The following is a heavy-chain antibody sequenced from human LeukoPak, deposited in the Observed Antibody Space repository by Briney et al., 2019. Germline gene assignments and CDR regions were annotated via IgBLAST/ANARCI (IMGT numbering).Heavy chain of an antibody. Sequence: PSQTLSLTCAVSGGSISSGGYSWSWIRQPPGKGLEWIGSIYHSGSTYCNPSLKSRVTISVDRSKNQFSLKLSSVTAADTAVYYCARGRTRPYYYGSGSYAGYGMDVWGQGTTVTVSS. V-gene: IGHV4-30-2*01. D-gene: IGHD3-10*01. CDR3: ARGRTRPYYYGSGSYAGYGMDV. J-gene: IGHJ6*02. CDR2: IYHSGST. CDR1: GGSISSGGYS.